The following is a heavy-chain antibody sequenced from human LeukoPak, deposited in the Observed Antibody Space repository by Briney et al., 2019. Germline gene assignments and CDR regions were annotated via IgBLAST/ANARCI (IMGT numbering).Heavy chain of an antibody. V-gene: IGHV4-38-2*01. D-gene: IGHD3-10*01. CDR1: GYSISSGYY. J-gene: IGHJ2*01. CDR3: ARLYYGSGSYYNRIWYFHL. CDR2: IYHSGST. Sequence: KPSETLSLTCAVSGYSISSGYYWGWIRQPPGKGLEWIGSIYHSGSTYYNPSLKSRVTISVDTSKNQFSLKLSSVTAADTAVHYCARLYYGSGSYYNRIWYFHLWGRGTLDTVSS.